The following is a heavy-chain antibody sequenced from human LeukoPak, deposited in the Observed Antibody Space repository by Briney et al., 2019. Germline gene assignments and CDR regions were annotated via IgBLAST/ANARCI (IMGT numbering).Heavy chain of an antibody. Sequence: PGGSLRLSCAASGFTFNNYAMNWVRQAPGKGLEWVSVISGSGRTTYSADSVKGRFTISRDKSNNTVYLHMNSLRAEDTAVYYCAKDLPDIVVVPAATEGPFDYWGQGTLVTVSS. D-gene: IGHD2-2*01. J-gene: IGHJ4*02. V-gene: IGHV3-23*01. CDR1: GFTFNNYA. CDR3: AKDLPDIVVVPAATEGPFDY. CDR2: ISGSGRTT.